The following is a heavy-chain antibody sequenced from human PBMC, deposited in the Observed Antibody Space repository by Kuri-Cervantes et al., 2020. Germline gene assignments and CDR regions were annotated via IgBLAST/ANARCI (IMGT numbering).Heavy chain of an antibody. CDR3: ARTHKVSDMDF. CDR2: INPNSGGT. J-gene: IGHJ4*02. Sequence: ASVKVSCKASGYTFTGYYMHWVRQAPGQGLEWMGGINPNSGGTNYAQKFQGRVTMTRDKSISTAYMELSRLRSDDTAVYYCARTHKVSDMDFWGQGTLVTVSS. V-gene: IGHV1-2*02. D-gene: IGHD3-9*01. CDR1: GYTFTGYY.